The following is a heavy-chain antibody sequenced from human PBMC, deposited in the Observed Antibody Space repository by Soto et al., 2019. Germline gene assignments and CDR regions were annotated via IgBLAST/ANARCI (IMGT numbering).Heavy chain of an antibody. CDR1: GGSISSGDYY. J-gene: IGHJ3*02. V-gene: IGHV4-30-4*01. CDR3: AREGYCSGGFFYGRGPLRASDI. Sequence: PSETLSLTCTVSGGSISSGDYYWSWIRQPPGKGLEWIGYIYYSGSTYYNPSLKSRVTISVDTSKNQFSLKLSSVTAADTAVYYCAREGYCSGGFFYGRGPLRASDIWCPGTLVT. CDR2: IYYSGST. D-gene: IGHD2-15*01.